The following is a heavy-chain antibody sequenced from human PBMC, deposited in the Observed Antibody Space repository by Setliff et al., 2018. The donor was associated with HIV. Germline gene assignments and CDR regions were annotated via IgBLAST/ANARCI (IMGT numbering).Heavy chain of an antibody. CDR1: GVSFSGYY. CDR2: IDHSGST. V-gene: IGHV4-34*01. J-gene: IGHJ4*02. CDR3: ARRSGWFYDY. Sequence: PSETLSLTCAVYGVSFSGYYWNWIRQTPGKGLEWIGEIDHSGSTNYNPSLKSRVTISLDTSKNQFSLRLTSVTAADTAVYYCARRSGWFYDYWGQGTLVTVSS. D-gene: IGHD6-19*01.